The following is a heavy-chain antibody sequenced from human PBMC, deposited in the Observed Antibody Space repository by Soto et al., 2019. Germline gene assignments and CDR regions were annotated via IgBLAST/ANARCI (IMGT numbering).Heavy chain of an antibody. Sequence: EVQLVVSGGGLVQPGGSLRLSCAASGFTVSSNFMSWVRQAPGKGLEWVSIIYSDGSTYYADSVKGRFTISRDNSKNTLYLQMNSLIADDTAVYYCASRRNPYGAYDYWGQGTLVNVSS. V-gene: IGHV3-66*01. J-gene: IGHJ4*02. D-gene: IGHD4-17*01. CDR3: ASRRNPYGAYDY. CDR2: IYSDGST. CDR1: GFTVSSNF.